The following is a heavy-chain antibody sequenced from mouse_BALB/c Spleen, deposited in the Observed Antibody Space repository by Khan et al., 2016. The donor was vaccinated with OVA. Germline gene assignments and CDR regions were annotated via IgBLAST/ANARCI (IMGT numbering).Heavy chain of an antibody. CDR3: ARQPYYHYNVMDY. D-gene: IGHD2-4*01. CDR1: GFSLTNYG. CDR2: IWTDGST. Sequence: VQLQESGPGLVAPSQSLSITCTISGFSLTNYGVHWVRQPPGKGLEWLGVIWTDGSTTYTSALKSRLTITKDNSKSQVFLKMNSLQTDDTAIYFCARQPYYHYNVMDYWGQGTSVTVSS. V-gene: IGHV2-6-1*01. J-gene: IGHJ4*01.